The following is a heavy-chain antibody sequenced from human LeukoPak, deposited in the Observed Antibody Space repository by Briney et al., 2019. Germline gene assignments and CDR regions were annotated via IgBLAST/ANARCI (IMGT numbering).Heavy chain of an antibody. CDR2: INHSGST. D-gene: IGHD3-3*01. CDR3: ARSGYSNFDH. J-gene: IGHJ4*02. Sequence: SETLSLTCAVYGGSFSGYYWSWIRQPPGKGLEWIGEINHSGSTNYNPSLKSRVTISVDTSKNQFSLKLSSVTAADTAVYYCARSGYSNFDHWGQGTLVTVSS. V-gene: IGHV4-34*01. CDR1: GGSFSGYY.